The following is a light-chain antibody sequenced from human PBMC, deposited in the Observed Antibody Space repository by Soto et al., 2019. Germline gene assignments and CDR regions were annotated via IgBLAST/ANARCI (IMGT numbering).Light chain of an antibody. CDR2: KAS. V-gene: IGKV1-5*03. J-gene: IGKJ2*01. CDR3: QHYNSYSPMFT. Sequence: DIPMTQSPSTLSASVGDRVTITCRASQSISNWLAWYQQKPGKAPKLLIYKASTLESGVPSRFSGSGSGTDFTLSISSLQPDDFAIYYCQHYNSYSPMFTFGQGTKLEIK. CDR1: QSISNW.